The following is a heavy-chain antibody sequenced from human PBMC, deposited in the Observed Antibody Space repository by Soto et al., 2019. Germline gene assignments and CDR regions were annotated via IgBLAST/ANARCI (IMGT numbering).Heavy chain of an antibody. D-gene: IGHD3-10*01. J-gene: IGHJ5*02. Sequence: QVQLQESGPGLVKPSQTLSLTCTVSGGSISSGGYYWSWIRQHPGKGLEWIGYIYYSGSTYYNPSLERRVTMSADTSKTPFSLKLSSVSAADTAVYYCARGIMGSGSPASPWGQGTLVTVSS. CDR1: GGSISSGGYY. V-gene: IGHV4-31*03. CDR3: ARGIMGSGSPASP. CDR2: IYYSGST.